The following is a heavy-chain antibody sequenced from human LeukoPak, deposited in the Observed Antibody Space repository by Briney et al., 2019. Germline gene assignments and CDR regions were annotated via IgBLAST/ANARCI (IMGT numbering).Heavy chain of an antibody. CDR2: ISYSRST. V-gene: IGHV4-39*01. Sequence: PSETLSLTCTVSGGSISSSRYYWAWIRQPPGQGLDWIGCISYSRSTYYNSSLKSRLTISVDTSKNQFAVRLSSVTAADTAVYYCARGGDGYTSPWFDPWGQGTMVTVSS. CDR3: ARGGDGYTSPWFDP. J-gene: IGHJ5*02. CDR1: GGSISSSRYY. D-gene: IGHD5-24*01.